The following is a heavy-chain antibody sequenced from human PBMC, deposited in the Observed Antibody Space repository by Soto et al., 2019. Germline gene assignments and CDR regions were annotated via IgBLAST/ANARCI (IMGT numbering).Heavy chain of an antibody. V-gene: IGHV1-69*13. J-gene: IGHJ6*02. CDR2: IIPIFGTA. CDR1: GGTFSSYA. Sequence: VASVKVSCKASGGTFSSYAISWVRQAPGQGLEWMGGIIPIFGTANYAQKFQGRVTIAADESTSTAYMELSSLRSEDTAVYCCARGAIFGVVLYYGMDVWGQGTTVTVSS. D-gene: IGHD3-3*01. CDR3: ARGAIFGVVLYYGMDV.